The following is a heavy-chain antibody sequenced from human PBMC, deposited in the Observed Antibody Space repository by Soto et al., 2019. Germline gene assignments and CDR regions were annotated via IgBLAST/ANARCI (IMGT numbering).Heavy chain of an antibody. D-gene: IGHD3-22*01. Sequence: PGGSLRLSCAASGFTFSSYAMSWARQAPGKGLEWVSAISGSGGSTYYADSVKGRFTISRDNSKNTLYLQMNSLRAEDTAVYYCAKDLFSSGYYIGCYWGQGTLVTVSS. V-gene: IGHV3-23*01. CDR3: AKDLFSSGYYIGCY. J-gene: IGHJ4*02. CDR2: ISGSGGST. CDR1: GFTFSSYA.